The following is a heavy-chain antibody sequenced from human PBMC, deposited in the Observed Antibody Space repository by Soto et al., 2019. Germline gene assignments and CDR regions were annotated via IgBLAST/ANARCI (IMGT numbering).Heavy chain of an antibody. D-gene: IGHD3-3*01. CDR2: ITWDGGST. V-gene: IGHV3-43*01. J-gene: IGHJ3*01. CDR1: GFTFEDYS. CDR3: ATDLRFSTF. Sequence: EVQLVESGGVVVQPGGSLRLSCAASGFTFEDYSMHWVRQAPGKGLEWVSLITWDGGSTYYADSVKGRFTISRDNTNNFLYMQMKRLRTEDTALYYCATDLRFSTFWGQGTMVTVSS.